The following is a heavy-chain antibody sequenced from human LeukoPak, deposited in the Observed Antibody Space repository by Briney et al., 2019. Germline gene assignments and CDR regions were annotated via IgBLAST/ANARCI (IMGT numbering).Heavy chain of an antibody. D-gene: IGHD5-18*01. CDR3: ARDGYSYDWGNWFDP. V-gene: IGHV1-2*02. CDR1: GYTFTGYY. CDR2: INPNSGGT. J-gene: IGHJ5*02. Sequence: ASVKVSCKASGYTFTGYYMHWVRQAPGQGLEWMGWINPNSGGTNYAQKFQGRVTMTRDTSISTAYMELSRLRSDDTAVYYCARDGYSYDWGNWFDPWGQGTLVTVCS.